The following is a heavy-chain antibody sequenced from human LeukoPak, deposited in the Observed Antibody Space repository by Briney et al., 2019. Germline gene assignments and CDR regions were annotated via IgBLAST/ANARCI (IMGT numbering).Heavy chain of an antibody. CDR3: AKGEPFWGIYLYYFDY. Sequence: GGSLRLSCVASGFTFSSYAMSWVRQAPGKGLEWVSAISGSGGSTYYADSVKGRFTISRDNSKNTLYLQMNSLRVEDTAVYYCAKGEPFWGIYLYYFDYGAKETLVPV. CDR2: ISGSGGST. CDR1: GFTFSSYA. V-gene: IGHV3-23*01. D-gene: IGHD3-16*02. J-gene: IGHJ4*02.